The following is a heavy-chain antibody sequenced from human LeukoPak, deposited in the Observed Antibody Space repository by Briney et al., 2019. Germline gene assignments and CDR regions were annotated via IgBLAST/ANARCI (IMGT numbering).Heavy chain of an antibody. J-gene: IGHJ5*02. CDR2: TYYRSKWYN. D-gene: IGHD3-3*01. Sequence: SQTLSLTCAIPGDSVSSNSAAWNWIRQSPSRGLEWLGRTYYRSKWYNDYAVSVKSRITINPDTSKNQFSLQLNSVTPEDTAVYYCARGLITIFGVVTGANWFDPWGQGTLVTVSS. CDR3: ARGLITIFGVVTGANWFDP. CDR1: GDSVSSNSAA. V-gene: IGHV6-1*01.